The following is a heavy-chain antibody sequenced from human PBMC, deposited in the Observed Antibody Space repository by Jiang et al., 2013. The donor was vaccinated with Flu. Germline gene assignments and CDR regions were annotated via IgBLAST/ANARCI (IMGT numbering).Heavy chain of an antibody. Sequence: GAEVKKPGSSVKVSCKASGGTFSSYAISWVRQAPGQGLEWMGRIIPILGIANYAQKFQGRVTITADKSTSTAYMELSSLRSEDTAVYYCASGYCSSTSCYEDGYFDYWGQGTLVTVSS. CDR2: IIPILGIA. V-gene: IGHV1-69*04. CDR1: GGTFSSYA. D-gene: IGHD2-2*01. CDR3: ASGYCSSTSCYEDGYFDY. J-gene: IGHJ4*02.